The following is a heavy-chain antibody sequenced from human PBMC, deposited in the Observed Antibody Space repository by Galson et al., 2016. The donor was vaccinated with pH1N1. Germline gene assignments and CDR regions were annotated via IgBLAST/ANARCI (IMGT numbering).Heavy chain of an antibody. CDR2: IDWDDDK. CDR1: GFSLNTDGMC. V-gene: IGHV2-70*17. J-gene: IGHJ4*02. Sequence: PALVKPTQTLTLTCSFSGFSLNTDGMCVNWIRQPPGKALEWLARIDWDDDKFYTPSLKTRLTISKDSSKNQVVLTMTKMDPVDTATYYCARISGYYDRAGQYIPRSFDYWGQGTPVSVSS. CDR3: ARISGYYDRAGQYIPRSFDY. D-gene: IGHD3-22*01.